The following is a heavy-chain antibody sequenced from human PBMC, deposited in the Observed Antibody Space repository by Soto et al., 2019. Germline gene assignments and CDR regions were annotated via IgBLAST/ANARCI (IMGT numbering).Heavy chain of an antibody. Sequence: SETLSLTCAVSGCSISSGYCWGWLRQPPGKGLEWIGEMYHSGSTNYSPSLKSRVTISVDKSKNQFSLKLTSVTAADTALYYCARASAASMLRGAIINWGQGTLVTVSS. J-gene: IGHJ4*02. V-gene: IGHV4-38-2*01. D-gene: IGHD3-10*01. CDR1: GCSISSGYC. CDR3: ARASAASMLRGAIIN. CDR2: MYHSGST.